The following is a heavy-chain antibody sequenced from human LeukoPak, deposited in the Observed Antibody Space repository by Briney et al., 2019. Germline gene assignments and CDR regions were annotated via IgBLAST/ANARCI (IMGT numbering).Heavy chain of an antibody. CDR3: ARYCSNTSCYIFDY. J-gene: IGHJ4*02. D-gene: IGHD2-2*01. Sequence: PSETLSLTCTVSGGSISSSSYYWGWIRQPPGKGLEWIGSIYYSGSTYYNPSLKNRVTISVDTSKNQFSLKLSSVTAADTAVYYCARYCSNTSCYIFDYWGQGTLVTVSS. V-gene: IGHV4-39*01. CDR2: IYYSGST. CDR1: GGSISSSSYY.